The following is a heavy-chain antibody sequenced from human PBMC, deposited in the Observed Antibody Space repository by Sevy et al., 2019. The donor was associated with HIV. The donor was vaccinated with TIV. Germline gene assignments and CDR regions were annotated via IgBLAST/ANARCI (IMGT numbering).Heavy chain of an antibody. D-gene: IGHD6-13*01. V-gene: IGHV1-8*01. CDR1: GYTFTDYD. Sequence: KVSCKTSGYTFTDYDINWVRQATGQGLEWLGWMSPDSGDTGSAQNFQGRITMTKNTSISTAYMELSGLRSDDTAVYYCAREGSDSSSWEFDFWGQGTLVTVSS. CDR3: AREGSDSSSWEFDF. CDR2: MSPDSGDT. J-gene: IGHJ4*02.